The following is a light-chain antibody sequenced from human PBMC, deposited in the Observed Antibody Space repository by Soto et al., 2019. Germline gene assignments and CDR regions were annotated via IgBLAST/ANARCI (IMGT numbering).Light chain of an antibody. CDR3: QRYGSSPGLFT. J-gene: IGKJ3*01. CDR2: GAF. CDR1: QSVSST. V-gene: IGKV3-20*01. Sequence: EKVMTQSPATLSVSPGERATLSCRASQSVSSTLAWYQQKPGQAPRLLIYGAFSRATGIPDRFSGSGSGTDFTLTISRLEPEDFAMYYCQRYGSSPGLFTFGPGTKVDIK.